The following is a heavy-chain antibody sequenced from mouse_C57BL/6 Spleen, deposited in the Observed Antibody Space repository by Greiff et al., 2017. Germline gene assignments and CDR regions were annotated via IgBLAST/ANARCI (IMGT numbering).Heavy chain of an antibody. V-gene: IGHV1-78*01. CDR1: GYTFTDHT. Sequence: QVQLQQSDAELVKPGASVKISCKASGYTFTDHTIHWMKQRPEQGLEWIGYIYPSDGSTKYNEKFKGKATLTADKSSSTAYMRLNSLTSEDSAVYLRAKWRYVYYAMGDWGQGTTVTVSS. CDR2: IYPSDGST. CDR3: AKWRYVYYAMGD. J-gene: IGHJ4*01.